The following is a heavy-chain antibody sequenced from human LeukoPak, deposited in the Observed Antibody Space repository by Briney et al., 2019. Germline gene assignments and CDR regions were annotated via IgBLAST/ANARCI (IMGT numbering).Heavy chain of an antibody. Sequence: ASVKVSCKASGGTLSTLDISWVRQAPGHGLEWMGGIIPLFGPANYAQRFQDRVTIIADESTTTAYMELSSLRSEDTAVYYCARLGSGYDPGDFWGQGTLVTVST. CDR2: IIPLFGPA. J-gene: IGHJ4*02. D-gene: IGHD5-12*01. V-gene: IGHV1-69*13. CDR3: ARLGSGYDPGDF. CDR1: GGTLSTLD.